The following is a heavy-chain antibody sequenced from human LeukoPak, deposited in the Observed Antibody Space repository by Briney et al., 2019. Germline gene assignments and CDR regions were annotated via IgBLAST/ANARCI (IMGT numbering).Heavy chain of an antibody. D-gene: IGHD3-3*01. CDR2: INHSGST. Sequence: SETLSLTCAVYGGPFSGYYWSWIRQPPGKGLEWIGEINHSGSTNYNPSLKSRVTISVDTSKNQFSLKLSSVTAADTAVYYCARDRRYYDFWSGPPGWFDPWGQGTLVTVSS. J-gene: IGHJ5*02. CDR3: ARDRRYYDFWSGPPGWFDP. CDR1: GGPFSGYY. V-gene: IGHV4-34*01.